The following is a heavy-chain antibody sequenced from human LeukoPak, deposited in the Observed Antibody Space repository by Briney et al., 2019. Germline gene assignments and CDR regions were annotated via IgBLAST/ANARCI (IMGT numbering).Heavy chain of an antibody. V-gene: IGHV3-23*01. D-gene: IGHD6-19*01. Sequence: GGSLRLSCAASGFTFSNYAMTWVRQAPGKGLERVSAISGTSDNTYYADSVRGRFTISRDNSKNTLYLQVNSLRAEDTAIYYCSKGRTVTGTLALDYWGQGTLVTVSS. J-gene: IGHJ4*02. CDR3: SKGRTVTGTLALDY. CDR2: ISGTSDNT. CDR1: GFTFSNYA.